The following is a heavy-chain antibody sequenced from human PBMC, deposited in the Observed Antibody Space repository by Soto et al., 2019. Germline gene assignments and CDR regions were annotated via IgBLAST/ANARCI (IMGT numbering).Heavy chain of an antibody. V-gene: IGHV4-61*01. Sequence: PSETLSLTCTVSGGSVSSGSYYWSWIRQPPGKGLEWIGYIYYSGSTNYNPSLKSRVTISVDTSKNQFSLKLSSVTAADTAVYYCAGGDHDYVWGSYRSVDYWGQGTLVTVSS. CDR2: IYYSGST. CDR1: GGSVSSGSYY. D-gene: IGHD3-16*02. J-gene: IGHJ4*02. CDR3: AGGDHDYVWGSYRSVDY.